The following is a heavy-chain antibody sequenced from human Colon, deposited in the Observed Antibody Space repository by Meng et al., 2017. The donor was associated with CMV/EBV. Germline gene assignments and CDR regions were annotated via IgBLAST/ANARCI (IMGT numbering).Heavy chain of an antibody. CDR3: AKVSLPGRHYGPFDY. Sequence: GESLKISCAASGFTFNIYDIHWVRQAPGKGLEWVAVMRFHGNNEYYADSVKGRISVSRDNSKSTLSLQMNSLQPEDTAVYFCAKVSLPGRHYGPFDYWGQGALVTVSS. CDR1: GFTFNIYD. V-gene: IGHV3-30*02. J-gene: IGHJ4*02. CDR2: MRFHGNNE. D-gene: IGHD4-17*01.